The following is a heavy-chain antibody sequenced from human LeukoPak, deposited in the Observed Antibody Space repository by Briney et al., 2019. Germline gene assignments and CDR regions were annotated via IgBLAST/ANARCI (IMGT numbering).Heavy chain of an antibody. CDR1: GGFSSRYY. CDR3: ARIDPLGFFDQ. D-gene: IGHD6-25*01. V-gene: IGHV4-59*12. CDR2: IFYSGHS. Sequence: SETLSLTCSGPGGFSSRYYWSWVRQPLGKGLEWLGHIFYSGHSNYNASLTSRIRMSVDTSKAQFSLELASVTAADTAVYYCARIDPLGFFDQWGPGILVTVSS. J-gene: IGHJ4*02.